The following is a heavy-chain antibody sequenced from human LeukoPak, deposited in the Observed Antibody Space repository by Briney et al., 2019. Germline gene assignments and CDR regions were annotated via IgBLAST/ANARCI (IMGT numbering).Heavy chain of an antibody. V-gene: IGHV3-23*01. CDR3: AKWGDYDILTGYYVPDF. CDR1: GFTFTNYA. J-gene: IGHJ4*02. CDR2: ITGSDGSS. Sequence: GTSLTLSCVASGFTFTNYAMRWVRHAPGKGRGWVSDITGSDGSSSYADSVKGRFTNSRDNSKNTLYLQVTSLRAEDTAVYYCAKWGDYDILTGYYVPDFWGQGPLVPVSS. D-gene: IGHD3-9*01.